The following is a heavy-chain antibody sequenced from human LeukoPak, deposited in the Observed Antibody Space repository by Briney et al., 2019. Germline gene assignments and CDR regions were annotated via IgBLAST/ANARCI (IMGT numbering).Heavy chain of an antibody. Sequence: GGSLRLSCAASGFSFRDYSMNWIRQVPGKGLEWVSYISSSGIITYYADSVKGRFTISRDNAENSLYLQMNSLRAEDTAVYYCARDRGPFWSGSLARGPWGQGTLVAVSS. J-gene: IGHJ5*02. CDR3: ARDRGPFWSGSLARGP. CDR1: GFSFRDYS. D-gene: IGHD3-3*01. CDR2: ISSSGIIT. V-gene: IGHV3-11*01.